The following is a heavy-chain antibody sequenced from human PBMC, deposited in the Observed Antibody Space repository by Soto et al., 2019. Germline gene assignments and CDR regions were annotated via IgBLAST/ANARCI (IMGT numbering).Heavy chain of an antibody. CDR1: GGSFNPYY. D-gene: IGHD3-16*01. CDR3: AIGQGGTNY. CDR2: IQQGGGT. J-gene: IGHJ4*02. Sequence: QVQVQQWGAGLLKPSETLSLTCAVYGGSFNPYYWSWVRQPPGKGLEWIAEIQQGGGTYYNPSLKSRIASSLDTSKSQFSLNLNSVNDAETAVYYCAIGQGGTNYWGQGSLVIVSS. V-gene: IGHV4-34*02.